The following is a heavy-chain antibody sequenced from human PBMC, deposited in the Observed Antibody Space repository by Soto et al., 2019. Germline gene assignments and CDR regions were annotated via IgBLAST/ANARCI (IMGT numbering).Heavy chain of an antibody. Sequence: QPGGSLRLSCVASGFTFSTYGINWVRQAPGKGLEWVAVTSFDGSNKYYADSVKGRFTISRDNAKNTLYLQMNSLRGEDTAVYYCAEMTILDVWGPGTTVTVSS. D-gene: IGHD3-3*01. J-gene: IGHJ6*02. V-gene: IGHV3-30*03. CDR1: GFTFSTYG. CDR2: TSFDGSNK. CDR3: AEMTILDV.